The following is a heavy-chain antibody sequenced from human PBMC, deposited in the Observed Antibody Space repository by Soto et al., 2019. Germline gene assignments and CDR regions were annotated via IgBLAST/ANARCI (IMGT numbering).Heavy chain of an antibody. CDR3: ARDGITGSYYYYYYMDV. D-gene: IGHD1-20*01. J-gene: IGHJ6*03. Sequence: GGFLRLSCAASGFTFSSYGMHWVRQAPGKGLEWVAVIWYDGSNKYYADSVKGRFTISRDNSKNTLYLQMNSLRAEDTAVYYCARDGITGSYYYYYYMDVWGKGTTVTVSS. V-gene: IGHV3-33*01. CDR2: IWYDGSNK. CDR1: GFTFSSYG.